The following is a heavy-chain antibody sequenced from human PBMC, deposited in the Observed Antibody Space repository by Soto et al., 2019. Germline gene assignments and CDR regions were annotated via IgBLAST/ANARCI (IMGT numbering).Heavy chain of an antibody. CDR2: IYPGDSDT. V-gene: IGHV5-51*01. D-gene: IGHD5-18*01. J-gene: IGHJ4*02. CDR3: ARQVEDGYSYGYGY. Sequence: GESLKISCKGSGYSFTSHWIGWVRETPGRGLEWMGIIYPGDSDTRYSPSFQGQVTISADQSITTAYLLWSSLKAADTAIYYCARQVEDGYSYGYGYWGQGTLVTVSS. CDR1: GYSFTSHW.